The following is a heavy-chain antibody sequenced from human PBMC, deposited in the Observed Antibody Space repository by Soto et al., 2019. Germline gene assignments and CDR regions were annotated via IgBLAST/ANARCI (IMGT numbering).Heavy chain of an antibody. Sequence: QVQLVESGGGVVQPGRSLRLSCAASGFNFRGYGMHWVRQAPGKGLEWVAITRHDGSNTYYADSVRGRFTISRDNSKNTLYLQMNSLRVEDTAVYYCERDGVGATTYFGYFDYWGQGTPITVSS. CDR3: ERDGVGATTYFGYFDY. J-gene: IGHJ4*02. CDR1: GFNFRGYG. V-gene: IGHV3-33*01. D-gene: IGHD1-26*01. CDR2: TRHDGSNT.